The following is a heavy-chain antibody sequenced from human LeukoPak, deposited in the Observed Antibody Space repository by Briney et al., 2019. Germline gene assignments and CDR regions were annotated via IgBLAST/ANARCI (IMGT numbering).Heavy chain of an antibody. D-gene: IGHD1-26*01. V-gene: IGHV1-2*02. CDR2: INPNSGGT. CDR1: GYTFTGYY. J-gene: IGHJ4*02. Sequence: GASVKVSCKASGYTFTGYYVHWVRQAPGQGLEWMGWINPNSGGTNYAQKFQGRVTMTRDTSISTAYMELSRLRSDDTAVYYCARERSGSYARDYWGQGTLVTVSS. CDR3: ARERSGSYARDY.